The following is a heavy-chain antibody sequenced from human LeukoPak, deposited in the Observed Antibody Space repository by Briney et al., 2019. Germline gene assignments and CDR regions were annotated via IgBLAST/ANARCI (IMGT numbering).Heavy chain of an antibody. V-gene: IGHV3-33*01. Sequence: PGGSLRLSCAASGFTFSSYGVHWVRQAPGKGLEWVALIWYDGSNKYYADSVKGRFTISRDNSKNTLYLQMNSLRAEDTAVYYCARGDLFDPWGQGTLVTVSS. CDR1: GFTFSSYG. J-gene: IGHJ5*02. CDR3: ARGDLFDP. CDR2: IWYDGSNK.